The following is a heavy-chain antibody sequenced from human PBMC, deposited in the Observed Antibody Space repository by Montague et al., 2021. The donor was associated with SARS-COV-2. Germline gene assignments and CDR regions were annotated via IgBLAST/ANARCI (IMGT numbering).Heavy chain of an antibody. D-gene: IGHD3-22*01. J-gene: IGHJ3*01. CDR2: IYYTGNT. CDR1: GGSITNNIYY. V-gene: IGHV4-39*02. Sequence: SETLSLTCTVSGGSITNNIYYWAWIRQPPGKGLEWIGSIYYTGNTYYNPSLKSPVTISVVTSKNHFTLKLSSVTAAETAVYYCARLKGYFDSSGSASDFDFWGQGTKVTVSS. CDR3: ARLKGYFDSSGSASDFDF.